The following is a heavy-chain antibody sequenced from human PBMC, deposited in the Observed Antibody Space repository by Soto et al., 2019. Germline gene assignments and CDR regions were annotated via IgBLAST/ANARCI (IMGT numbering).Heavy chain of an antibody. Sequence: EVQLLDSGGGLVQPGGSLRLSCEASGCSFSTFDMSWVRQAPGKGLQCVSFISGSDGTTYYADSVRGRFTISRDNSRNTLYLEMTSLRADATALYYCAKGAWRDFWGRGTLVTVSS. CDR2: ISGSDGTT. CDR3: AKGAWRDF. J-gene: IGHJ4*02. D-gene: IGHD5-12*01. CDR1: GCSFSTFD. V-gene: IGHV3-23*01.